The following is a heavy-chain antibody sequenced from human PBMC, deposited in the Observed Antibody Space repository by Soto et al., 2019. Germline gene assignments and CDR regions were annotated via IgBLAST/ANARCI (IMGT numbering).Heavy chain of an antibody. Sequence: PGGSLRLSCAASGLTFSSYGMHWVRQAPGKGLEWVAVISYDGSNKYYADSVKGRFTISRDNSKNTLYLQMNSLRAEDTAVYYCAKDARGYYYYYYYMDVWGKGTTVTVSS. J-gene: IGHJ6*03. V-gene: IGHV3-30*18. CDR1: GLTFSSYG. CDR2: ISYDGSNK. D-gene: IGHD2-15*01. CDR3: AKDARGYYYYYYYMDV.